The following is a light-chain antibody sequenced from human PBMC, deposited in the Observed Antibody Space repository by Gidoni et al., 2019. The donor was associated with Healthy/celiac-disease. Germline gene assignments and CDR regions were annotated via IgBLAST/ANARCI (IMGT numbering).Light chain of an antibody. CDR2: DNN. Sequence: QSVLPQPPSVSAAPGQKVTISCSGSSSNIGNNYVSWYQHLPGTAPKLLIYDNNKRPSGIPDRFSCSKSGTSATLGITGLQTGDEADYFCGTWDSGLSVWVFGGGTKLTVL. CDR3: GTWDSGLSVWV. V-gene: IGLV1-51*01. CDR1: SSNIGNNY. J-gene: IGLJ3*02.